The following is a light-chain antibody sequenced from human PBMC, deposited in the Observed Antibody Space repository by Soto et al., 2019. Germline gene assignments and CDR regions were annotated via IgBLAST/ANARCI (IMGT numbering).Light chain of an antibody. Sequence: EIVMTQTPDTLSVSPGEGATVWFRASESVSSLLAWYQHKPGQAPRLLFYDASTRATGIPARFSGSGSGTEFTLTISSLQSEDFAVYYCQHYHGWPITFGQGTRLEIK. J-gene: IGKJ5*01. CDR2: DAS. CDR1: ESVSSL. CDR3: QHYHGWPIT. V-gene: IGKV3-15*01.